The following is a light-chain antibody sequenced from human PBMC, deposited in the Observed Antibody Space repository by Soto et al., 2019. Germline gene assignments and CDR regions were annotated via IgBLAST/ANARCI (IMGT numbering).Light chain of an antibody. J-gene: IGLJ1*01. V-gene: IGLV1-44*01. Sequence: QAVVTKPPSASGTPGQRVTISCSGSSSNIGSNTVNWYQQLPGTAPKLLIYSNNQRPSGVPDRFSGSKSGTSASLAISGLQSEDEADYYCAAWDDSLNGPVFGTGTKVTVL. CDR1: SSNIGSNT. CDR2: SNN. CDR3: AAWDDSLNGPV.